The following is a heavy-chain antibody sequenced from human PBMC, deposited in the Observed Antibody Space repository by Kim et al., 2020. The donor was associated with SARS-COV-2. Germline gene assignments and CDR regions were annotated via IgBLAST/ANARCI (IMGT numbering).Heavy chain of an antibody. J-gene: IGHJ3*02. CDR2: INPSGGST. Sequence: ASVKVSCKASGYTFTSYYMHWVRQAPGQGLEWMGIINPSGGSTSYAQKFQGRVTMTRDTSTSTVYMELSSLRSEDTAVYYCARQMIVVAKWDAFDIWGQGTMVTVSS. D-gene: IGHD3-22*01. CDR3: ARQMIVVAKWDAFDI. CDR1: GYTFTSYY. V-gene: IGHV1-46*01.